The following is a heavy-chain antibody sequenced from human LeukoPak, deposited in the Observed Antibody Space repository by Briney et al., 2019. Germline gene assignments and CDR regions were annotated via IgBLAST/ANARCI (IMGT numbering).Heavy chain of an antibody. CDR2: IYSGGTT. CDR3: ARRAGGYSHPYDY. D-gene: IGHD4-23*01. CDR1: GFTVSGNY. V-gene: IGHV3-53*01. J-gene: IGHJ4*02. Sequence: GGSLRLSCAVSGFTVSGNYMSWVRQAPGQGLEWVSLIYSGGTTYYADSVKGRFTISRDNSKNTLYLQMNSLRAEDTAVYYCARRAGGYSHPYDYWGQGILVTVSS.